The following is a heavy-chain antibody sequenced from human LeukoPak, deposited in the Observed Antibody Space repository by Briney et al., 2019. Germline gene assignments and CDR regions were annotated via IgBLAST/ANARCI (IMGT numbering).Heavy chain of an antibody. CDR1: GFTFSSYG. J-gene: IGHJ4*02. Sequence: GGSLRLSCAASGFTFSSYGMHWVRQAPGKGLEWVAGIWYDGSNKNYADSVKGRFTVSRDNSKNTLYLQMNSLTVEDTAVYYCARARNGYDSNGFSALDYWGQGTLVTVSS. V-gene: IGHV3-33*01. D-gene: IGHD3-22*01. CDR2: IWYDGSNK. CDR3: ARARNGYDSNGFSALDY.